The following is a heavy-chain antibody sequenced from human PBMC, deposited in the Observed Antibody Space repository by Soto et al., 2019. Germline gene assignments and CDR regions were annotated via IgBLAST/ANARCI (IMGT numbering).Heavy chain of an antibody. J-gene: IGHJ5*01. CDR2: MNPRSGNT. Sequence: QVQLVQSGVEVNKPGASVKVSCKTSGYTFITYEITWVRQAPGQGLEWMGWMNPRSGNTGYAQKFQGRVAMTRNTSVNTAYMELTNLTSEDTAVYYCARGDSFTSSWYWFDSWGQVTLVTVSS. D-gene: IGHD6-13*01. CDR3: ARGDSFTSSWYWFDS. CDR1: GYTFITYE. V-gene: IGHV1-8*01.